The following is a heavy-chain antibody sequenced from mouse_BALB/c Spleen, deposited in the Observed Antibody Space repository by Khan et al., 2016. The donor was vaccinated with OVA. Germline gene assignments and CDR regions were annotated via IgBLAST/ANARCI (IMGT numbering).Heavy chain of an antibody. CDR1: GITFSSYS. V-gene: IGHV5-6*01. J-gene: IGHJ3*01. CDR2: ISSDGDYT. CDR3: ASHLTGSFAY. Sequence: EVELVESGGVLVKPGGSLKLSCAASGITFSSYSMSWVRQTPDKRLEWVATISSDGDYTYFPDSVKGRFTISRDNAKNTLNLQMSSLKSEDTALYYCASHLTGSFAYWGQGTLVTVSA. D-gene: IGHD4-1*01.